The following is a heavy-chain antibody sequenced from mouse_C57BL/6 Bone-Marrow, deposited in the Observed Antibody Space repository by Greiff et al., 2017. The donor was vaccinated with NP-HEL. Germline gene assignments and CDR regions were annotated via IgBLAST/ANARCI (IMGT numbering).Heavy chain of an antibody. J-gene: IGHJ2*01. V-gene: IGHV1-85*01. Sequence: VKLMESGPELVKPGASVKLSCKASGYTFTSYDINWVKQRPGQGLEWIGWIYPRDGSTKYNEKFKGKATLTVDTSSSTAYMELHSLTSEDAAVYFCASGSYYFDYWGQGTTLTVSS. CDR1: GYTFTSYD. CDR2: IYPRDGST. CDR3: ASGSYYFDY.